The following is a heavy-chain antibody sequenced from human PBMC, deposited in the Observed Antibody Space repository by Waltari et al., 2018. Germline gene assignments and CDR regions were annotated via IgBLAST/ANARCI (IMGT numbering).Heavy chain of an antibody. CDR1: GYSFNSYW. J-gene: IGHJ6*03. D-gene: IGHD6-13*01. Sequence: EVQLVQSGAEVKKPGESLKISCKGSGYSFNSYWNGWVRQMPGKGLEWMGVIYPGDSYPRYSPSLQGQFTTSADNSLSTAYLQWSSLKASDTAMYYCARLRLAAACDYYYMDVWGKGTTVTVSS. CDR2: IYPGDSYP. CDR3: ARLRLAAACDYYYMDV. V-gene: IGHV5-51*03.